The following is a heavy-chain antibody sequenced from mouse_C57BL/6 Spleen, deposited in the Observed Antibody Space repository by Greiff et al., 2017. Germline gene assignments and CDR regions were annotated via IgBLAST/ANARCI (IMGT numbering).Heavy chain of an antibody. CDR1: GYTFTSYW. V-gene: IGHV1-69*01. CDR3: ARRGAQLGPFDY. J-gene: IGHJ2*01. CDR2: IDPSDSYT. D-gene: IGHD4-1*02. Sequence: QVQLQQPGAELVMPGASVKLSCKASGYTFTSYWMHWVKQRPGQGLEWIGEIDPSDSYTNYNQKFKGKSTLTVDKSSSTAYMQLSSLTSEDSAVYYCARRGAQLGPFDYWVQGTTLTVSS.